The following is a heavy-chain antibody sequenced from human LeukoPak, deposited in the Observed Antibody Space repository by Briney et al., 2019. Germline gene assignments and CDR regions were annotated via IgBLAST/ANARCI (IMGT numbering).Heavy chain of an antibody. J-gene: IGHJ4*02. V-gene: IGHV4-38-2*01. D-gene: IGHD3-16*01. Sequence: PSETLSLTCAVSGYPISSNYFWGWIRQPPGKGLEWIGGIYHSGTTYYNPSLKSRVTLLLDTSKNQFSLKLSSVSAADTAMYFWAIRVAPLEADAWGFMGAYGGQEILVTVSS. CDR2: IYHSGTT. CDR1: GYPISSNYF. CDR3: AIRVAPLEADAWGFMGAY.